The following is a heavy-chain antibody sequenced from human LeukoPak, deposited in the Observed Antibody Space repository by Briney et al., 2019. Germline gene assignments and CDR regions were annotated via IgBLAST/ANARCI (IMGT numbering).Heavy chain of an antibody. J-gene: IGHJ4*02. D-gene: IGHD3-10*01. Sequence: PSETLSLTCTVSGGSISSSSYYWGWIRQPPGKGLEWIGSIYYSGSTYYNPSLKSRVTISVDTSKNQFSLKLSSVTAADTAVYYCASRRPRWFGELSGEDYWGQGTLVTVSS. CDR2: IYYSGST. V-gene: IGHV4-39*07. CDR3: ASRRPRWFGELSGEDY. CDR1: GGSISSSSYY.